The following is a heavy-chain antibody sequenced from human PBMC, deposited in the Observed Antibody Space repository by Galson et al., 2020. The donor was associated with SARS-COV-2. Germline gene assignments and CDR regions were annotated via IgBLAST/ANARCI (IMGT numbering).Heavy chain of an antibody. D-gene: IGHD1-26*01. CDR2: INHTGST. V-gene: IGHV4-34*01. J-gene: IGHJ4*02. CDR3: ARGRVGATNYFDY. Sequence: SETLSLTCAVYGGSFSGYYWSWIRQPPGKGLEWIGEINHTGSTNYNPSLENRVTISVDTSKNQFSLKLRSVTAADTAVFHCARGRVGATNYFDYWGQGILVTVSS. CDR1: GGSFSGYY.